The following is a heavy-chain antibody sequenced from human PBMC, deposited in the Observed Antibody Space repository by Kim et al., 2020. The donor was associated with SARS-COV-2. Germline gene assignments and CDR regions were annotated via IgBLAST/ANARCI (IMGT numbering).Heavy chain of an antibody. CDR3: AISGSSWSQNLYGLDV. Sequence: SVKGAFTNSRDNSKNTLYLQMNSLRAEDTAVYYCAISGSSWSQNLYGLDVWGQGTTVTVSS. J-gene: IGHJ6*02. D-gene: IGHD6-13*01. V-gene: IGHV3-30*07.